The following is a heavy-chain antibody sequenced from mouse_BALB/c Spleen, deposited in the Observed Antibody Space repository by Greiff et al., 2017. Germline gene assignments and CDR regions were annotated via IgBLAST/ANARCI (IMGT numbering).Heavy chain of an antibody. Sequence: QVTLKESGPGILQPSQTLSLTCSFSGFSLSTFGMGVSWIRQPSGQGLEWLAHIYWDDDKHYNPSLKRRLTISKDTSNNQVFLKITTVDTADTATYYCARRISPNWYYDGWGAGATVSVSS. CDR1: GFSLSTFGMG. V-gene: IGHV8-13*01. CDR2: IYWDDDK. CDR3: ARRISPNWYYDG. J-gene: IGHJ1*01.